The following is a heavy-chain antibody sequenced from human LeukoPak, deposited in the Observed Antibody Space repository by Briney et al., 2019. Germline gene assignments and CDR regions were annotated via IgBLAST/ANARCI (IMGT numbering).Heavy chain of an antibody. J-gene: IGHJ4*02. V-gene: IGHV1-46*01. CDR2: INPSGGST. CDR1: GFTFSSYA. D-gene: IGHD6-19*01. CDR3: ATGVAVAYDY. Sequence: GGSPRLSCAASGFTFSSYAMHWVRQAPGQGLEWMGIINPSGGSTIYAQKFQGRVTMTEDTSTDTAYMELSSLRSEDTAVYYCATGVAVAYDYWGQGTLVTVSS.